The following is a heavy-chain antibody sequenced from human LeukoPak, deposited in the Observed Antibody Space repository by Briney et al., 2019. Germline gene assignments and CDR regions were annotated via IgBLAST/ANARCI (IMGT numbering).Heavy chain of an antibody. CDR3: ARIAGIAAAGTSYDWFDP. J-gene: IGHJ5*02. Sequence: SETLSLTCTVSGGSLSSYYWSWIRQPPGKGLEWMGYIYYSGSTNYNPSLKSRVTISVATSKNQFSLKLSSVTAADTAVYYCARIAGIAAAGTSYDWFDPWGQGTLVSVSS. V-gene: IGHV4-59*01. D-gene: IGHD6-13*01. CDR1: GGSLSSYY. CDR2: IYYSGST.